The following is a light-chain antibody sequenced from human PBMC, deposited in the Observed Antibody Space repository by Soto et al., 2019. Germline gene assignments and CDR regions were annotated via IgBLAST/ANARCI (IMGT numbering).Light chain of an antibody. V-gene: IGLV1-51*01. CDR3: GTWDGSLSAVV. CDR2: DNN. Sequence: QSVLTQPPSVSAAPGQKVTISCSGSSSNIGNKYVFWYQQLPGTAPKLLIYDNNKRPSGIPDRFSGSKSGTSATLGITGLQTGDEADYYCGTWDGSLSAVVFGGGTKVTVL. CDR1: SSNIGNKY. J-gene: IGLJ2*01.